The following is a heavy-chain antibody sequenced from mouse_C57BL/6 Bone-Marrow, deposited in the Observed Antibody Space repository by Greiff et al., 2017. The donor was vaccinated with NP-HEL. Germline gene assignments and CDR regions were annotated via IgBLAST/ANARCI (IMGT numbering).Heavy chain of an antibody. V-gene: IGHV1-81*01. D-gene: IGHD2-2*01. CDR3: ARYGYAWFAY. CDR2: IYPRSGNT. CDR1: GYTFTSYG. Sequence: QVQLQQSGAELARPGASVKLSCKASGYTFTSYGISWVKQRTGQGLEWIGEIYPRSGNTYYNEKFKGKATLTADKSSSTAYMELRSLTSEDSAVYFCARYGYAWFAYWGQGTLVTVSA. J-gene: IGHJ3*01.